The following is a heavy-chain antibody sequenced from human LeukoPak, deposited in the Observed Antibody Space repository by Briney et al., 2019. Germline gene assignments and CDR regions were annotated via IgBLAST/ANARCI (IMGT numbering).Heavy chain of an antibody. D-gene: IGHD5-12*01. Sequence: SETLSLTCAVYGGSFSGYYWSWIRQPPGKGLEWIGEINHSGSTNYNPSLKSRVTISVDTSKNQFSLKLSSVTAADTAVYYCARAGEVATIEFYFDYWGQGTLVTVSS. J-gene: IGHJ4*02. CDR1: GGSFSGYY. CDR3: ARAGEVATIEFYFDY. CDR2: INHSGST. V-gene: IGHV4-34*01.